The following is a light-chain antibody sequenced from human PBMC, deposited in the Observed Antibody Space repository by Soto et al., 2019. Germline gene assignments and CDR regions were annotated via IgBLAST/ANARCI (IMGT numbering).Light chain of an antibody. CDR1: SSNIGAGYD. J-gene: IGLJ3*02. V-gene: IGLV1-40*01. Sequence: QSVLTQPPSVSGAPGQRVTISCTGSSSNIGAGYDVHWYQQLPVTAPKLLIYGNNNRPSGVPDRFSGSKSATSDSLAITGLKAEDEADYYCQSYDSRLSGWVFGGGTKLTVL. CDR2: GNN. CDR3: QSYDSRLSGWV.